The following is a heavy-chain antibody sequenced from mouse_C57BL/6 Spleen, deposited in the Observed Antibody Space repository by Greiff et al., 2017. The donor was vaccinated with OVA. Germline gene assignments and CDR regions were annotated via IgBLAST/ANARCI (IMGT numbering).Heavy chain of an antibody. V-gene: IGHV2-9-1*01. CDR1: GFSLTSYA. CDR3: ARNWPYYGSSYSYYFDY. D-gene: IGHD1-1*01. Sequence: VKLMESGPGLVAPSQSLSITCTVSGFSLTSYAISWVRQPPGKGLEWLGVIWTGGGTNYNSALKSRLSISKDNSKSQVFLKMNSLQTDDTARYYCARNWPYYGSSYSYYFDYWGQGTTLTVSS. CDR2: IWTGGGT. J-gene: IGHJ2*01.